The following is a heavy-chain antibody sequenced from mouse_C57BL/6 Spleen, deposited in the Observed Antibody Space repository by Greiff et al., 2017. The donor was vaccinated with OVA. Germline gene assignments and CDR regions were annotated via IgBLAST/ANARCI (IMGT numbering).Heavy chain of an antibody. Sequence: VQLQQSGPELVKPGASVKISCKASGYTFTDYYMNWVKQSHGKSLEWIGDINPNNGGTSYNQKFKGKATLTVDKSPSTAYMELRSLTSEDSAVYYCARGGYGNYFDYWGQGTTLTVSS. CDR3: ARGGYGNYFDY. CDR1: GYTFTDYY. CDR2: INPNNGGT. V-gene: IGHV1-26*01. J-gene: IGHJ2*01. D-gene: IGHD1-1*01.